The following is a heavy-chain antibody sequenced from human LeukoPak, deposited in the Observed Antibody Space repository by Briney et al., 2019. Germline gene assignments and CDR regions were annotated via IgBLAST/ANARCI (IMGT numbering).Heavy chain of an antibody. Sequence: PSETLSLTCAVYGGSFSGYYWSWIRQPPGKGLEWIGEINHSGSTNYNPSLKSRVTISVDTSKNQFSLKLSSVTAADTAVYYCARESADGEALDYWGQGTLVTVSS. CDR1: GGSFSGYY. CDR2: INHSGST. CDR3: ARESADGEALDY. J-gene: IGHJ4*02. V-gene: IGHV4-34*01.